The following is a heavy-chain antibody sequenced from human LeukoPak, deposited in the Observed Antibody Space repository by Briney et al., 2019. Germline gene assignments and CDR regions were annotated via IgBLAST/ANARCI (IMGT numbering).Heavy chain of an antibody. J-gene: IGHJ6*02. CDR2: IIPIFGTA. V-gene: IGHV1-69*13. Sequence: SVKVSFKASGGTFSSYAISWVRQAPGQGLEWMGGIIPIFGTANYAQKFQGRVTITADESTSTAYMELSSLRSEDTAVYYCARSKIYYYYGMDVWGQGTTVTVSS. CDR3: ARSKIYYYYGMDV. CDR1: GGTFSSYA.